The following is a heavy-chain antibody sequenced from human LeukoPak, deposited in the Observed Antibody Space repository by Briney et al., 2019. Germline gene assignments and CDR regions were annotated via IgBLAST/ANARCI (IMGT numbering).Heavy chain of an antibody. V-gene: IGHV3-49*03. D-gene: IGHD5-12*01. CDR2: IRSKAYGGTT. J-gene: IGHJ6*02. CDR3: TRAYSGYDPGDV. CDR1: GFTFGDYA. Sequence: GRSLRLSCTASGFTFGDYAMSCFRQAPGKGLEWVGFIRSKAYGGTTEYAASVKGRFTISRDDSKSIAYLQMSSLKTEDTAVYYCTRAYSGYDPGDVWGQGTTVTVSS.